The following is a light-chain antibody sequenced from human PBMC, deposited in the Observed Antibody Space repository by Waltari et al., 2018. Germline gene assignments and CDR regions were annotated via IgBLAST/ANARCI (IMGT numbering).Light chain of an antibody. J-gene: IGKJ5*01. CDR2: DAS. V-gene: IGKV3-11*01. CDR1: QSIGDT. Sequence: VLTQSPATLSLSPGDTAALSCRASQSIGDTIAWYQQRPGQTPRLLIYDASNRAPGIPARFSGSGSGTDFTLTISSLEPEDFAVYYCQQRRNWPLSFGQGTRLEIK. CDR3: QQRRNWPLS.